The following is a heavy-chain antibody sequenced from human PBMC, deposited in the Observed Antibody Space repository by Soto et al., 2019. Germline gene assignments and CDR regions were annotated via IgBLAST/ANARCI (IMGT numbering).Heavy chain of an antibody. Sequence: GASVKVSCKASGYTFTSYAMHWVRQAPGQRLEWMGWINAGNGNTKYSQKFQGRVTITRDTSASTAYMELSSLRSEDTAVYYCARQNLNGDYVGGSAPWGKGTLVPVSS. CDR2: INAGNGNT. V-gene: IGHV1-3*01. D-gene: IGHD4-17*01. CDR1: GYTFTSYA. J-gene: IGHJ5*02. CDR3: ARQNLNGDYVGGSAP.